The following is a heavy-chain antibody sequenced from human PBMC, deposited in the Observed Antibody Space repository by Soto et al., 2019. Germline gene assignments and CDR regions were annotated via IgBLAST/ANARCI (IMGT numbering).Heavy chain of an antibody. CDR2: ISAHNGNT. CDR1: GYTFTSYG. CDR3: ARAGYCSGGSCYSGCIDY. D-gene: IGHD2-15*01. Sequence: QVQLVQSGAEVKKPGASVKVSCKASGYTFTSYGISWVRQAPGQGLEWMGWISAHNGNTNYAQKLRGRVTMTTDTSTSTAYMELRSLRSDDTAVYYCARAGYCSGGSCYSGCIDYWGQGTLVTVSS. J-gene: IGHJ4*02. V-gene: IGHV1-18*01.